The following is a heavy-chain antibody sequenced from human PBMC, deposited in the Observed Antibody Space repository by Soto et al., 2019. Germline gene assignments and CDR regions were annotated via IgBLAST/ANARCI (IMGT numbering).Heavy chain of an antibody. V-gene: IGHV4-30-2*01. CDR1: GGSISSGGYS. CDR3: ARPYLDCTNGVCSYDAFDI. D-gene: IGHD2-8*01. Sequence: SETLSLTCAVSGGSISSGGYSWSWIRQPPGKGLEWIGYIYHSGSTYYNPSLKSRVTISVDRSKNQFSLKLSSVTAADTAVYYCARPYLDCTNGVCSYDAFDIWGQGTMVTVSS. J-gene: IGHJ3*02. CDR2: IYHSGST.